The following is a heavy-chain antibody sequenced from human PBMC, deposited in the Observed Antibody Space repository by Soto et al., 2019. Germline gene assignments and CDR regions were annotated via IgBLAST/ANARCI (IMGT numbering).Heavy chain of an antibody. Sequence: QITLKESGPALVKPTQTLTLTCTFSGFSLSTSGVGVGWIRQPPGKALEWLALIYWDDDKRYSPSLKSRLAITQDTSKNQVVLTMTHVDPVDTATYYCLYIAEPPRGGYYFDSWGQGTLVTVSS. CDR2: IYWDDDK. V-gene: IGHV2-5*02. CDR1: GFSLSTSGVG. D-gene: IGHD5-12*01. CDR3: LYIAEPPRGGYYFDS. J-gene: IGHJ4*02.